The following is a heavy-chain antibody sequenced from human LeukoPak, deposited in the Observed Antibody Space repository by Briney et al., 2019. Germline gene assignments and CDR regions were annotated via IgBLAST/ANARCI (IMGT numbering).Heavy chain of an antibody. J-gene: IGHJ3*02. V-gene: IGHV1-3*03. D-gene: IGHD6-19*01. Sequence: GASVKVSCKASGYTFTSYAMHWVRQAPGQRLEWMGWINAGNGNTKYSQEFQGRVTITRDTSASTAYMELSSLRSEDMAVYYCARDSGAVAGFLDAFDIWGQGTMVTVSS. CDR3: ARDSGAVAGFLDAFDI. CDR1: GYTFTSYA. CDR2: INAGNGNT.